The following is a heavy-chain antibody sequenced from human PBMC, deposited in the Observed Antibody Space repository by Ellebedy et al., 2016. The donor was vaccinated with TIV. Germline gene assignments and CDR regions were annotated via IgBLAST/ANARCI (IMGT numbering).Heavy chain of an antibody. J-gene: IGHJ6*02. CDR2: ISAYNGNT. V-gene: IGHV1-18*01. D-gene: IGHD2-2*03. CDR3: ARGGWMWQRAPLYGMDV. Sequence: ASVKVSXXASGYTFTSYGISWVRQAPGQGLEWMGWISAYNGNTNYAQKLQGRVTMTTDTSTSTAYMELRSLRSDDTAVYYCARGGWMWQRAPLYGMDVWGQGTTVTVSS. CDR1: GYTFTSYG.